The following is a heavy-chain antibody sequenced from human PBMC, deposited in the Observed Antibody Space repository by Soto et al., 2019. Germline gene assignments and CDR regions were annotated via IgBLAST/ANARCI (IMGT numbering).Heavy chain of an antibody. CDR1: GYSFTTYG. V-gene: IGHV1-18*03. CDR2: ISPYNGYT. CDR3: ARNLLAPKLPGYSYGMDV. D-gene: IGHD2-21*01. J-gene: IGHJ6*02. Sequence: QVQLVQSGAEVKKPGASVKVSCRASGYSFTTYGITWVRQAPGQGLEWMGWISPYNGYTKYAQNLQDRVTMTTDTASTTAYMELRSLTSDDMAVYYCARNLLAPKLPGYSYGMDVWGQGTTVTVSS.